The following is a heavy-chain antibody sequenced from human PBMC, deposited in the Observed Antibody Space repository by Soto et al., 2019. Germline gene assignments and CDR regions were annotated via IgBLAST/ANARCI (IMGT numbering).Heavy chain of an antibody. V-gene: IGHV3-48*03. CDR1: GFTFSSFE. D-gene: IGHD2-15*01. Sequence: EVQLVESGGGLVQPGGSLRLSFAASGFTFSSFEMTWVRRAPGKGLDGVSYISSSGSTIYYADSVKGRFTISRDNAKNSLYLQMNSLRAEDTAVYYCAREPKVVAYYYYGMDVWGQGTTVTVSS. CDR3: AREPKVVAYYYYGMDV. J-gene: IGHJ6*02. CDR2: ISSSGSTI.